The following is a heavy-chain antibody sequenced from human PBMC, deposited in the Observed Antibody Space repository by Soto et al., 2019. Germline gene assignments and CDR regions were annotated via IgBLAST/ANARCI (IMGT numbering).Heavy chain of an antibody. D-gene: IGHD6-19*01. CDR3: AKWPVGQWLVQVDY. CDR1: GFTFSSYA. CDR2: ISGSGGST. Sequence: EVQLLESGGGLIQPGGSLRLSCAASGFTFSSYAMSWVRQAPGKGLEWVSAISGSGGSTYYADSVKGRFTISRDNSKNTLYLQMNSLRAEDTAVYYCAKWPVGQWLVQVDYWGQGTLVTVSS. V-gene: IGHV3-23*01. J-gene: IGHJ4*02.